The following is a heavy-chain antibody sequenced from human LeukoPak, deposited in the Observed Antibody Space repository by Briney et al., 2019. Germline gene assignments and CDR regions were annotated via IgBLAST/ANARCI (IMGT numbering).Heavy chain of an antibody. J-gene: IGHJ6*03. CDR1: GYTFTGYY. V-gene: IGHV1-2*02. D-gene: IGHD4-23*01. Sequence: ASVKVSCKASGYTFTGYYMHWVRQAPGQGLEWMGWINPNSGGTNYAQKFQGRVTMTRDTSISTAYMELSRLRSDDTAVYYCATNSGNYYYYYMDVWGKGTTVTISS. CDR2: INPNSGGT. CDR3: ATNSGNYYYYYMDV.